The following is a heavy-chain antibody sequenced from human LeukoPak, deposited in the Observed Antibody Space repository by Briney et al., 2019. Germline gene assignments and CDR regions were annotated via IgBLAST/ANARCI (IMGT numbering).Heavy chain of an antibody. CDR3: ARAHNWKYGSFDF. D-gene: IGHD1-7*01. Sequence: KSGGSLRLSCAASGFTFSSSNMNWVRQAPGKGLEWVSCISSSSSYIYYADSVKGRFTISRDNAKNSLYLQMNSLRAEDTAVYYCARAHNWKYGSFDFWGQGTLVTVSS. CDR1: GFTFSSSN. CDR2: ISSSSSYI. V-gene: IGHV3-21*01. J-gene: IGHJ4*02.